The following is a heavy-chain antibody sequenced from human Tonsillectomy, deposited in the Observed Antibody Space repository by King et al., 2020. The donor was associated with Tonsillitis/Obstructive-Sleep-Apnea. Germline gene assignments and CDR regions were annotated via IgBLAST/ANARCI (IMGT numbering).Heavy chain of an antibody. D-gene: IGHD1-26*01. CDR1: GGSISSSSYY. Sequence: QLQESGPGLVKPSETLSLTCTVSGGSISSSSYYWGWIRQPPGKGLEWIGSIYYSGSTYYNPSLKSRVTISVDTSKNQFSLKLISVTAADTAVYYCARRIELDYWGQGTLVTVSS. CDR2: IYYSGST. J-gene: IGHJ4*02. V-gene: IGHV4-39*01. CDR3: ARRIELDY.